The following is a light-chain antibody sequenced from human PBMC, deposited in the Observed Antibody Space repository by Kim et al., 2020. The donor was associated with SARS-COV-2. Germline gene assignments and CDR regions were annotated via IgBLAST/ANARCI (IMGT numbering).Light chain of an antibody. CDR1: QSVSSIY. J-gene: IGKJ2*01. CDR2: AAS. Sequence: LSPGERATLSCRASQSVSSIYLAWYQQRPGQAPRLLIFAASSRATGIPDRFSGSGSGTDFTLTISRLEPEDSAVYYCQQYGDSPYTFGQGTKLEI. V-gene: IGKV3-20*01. CDR3: QQYGDSPYT.